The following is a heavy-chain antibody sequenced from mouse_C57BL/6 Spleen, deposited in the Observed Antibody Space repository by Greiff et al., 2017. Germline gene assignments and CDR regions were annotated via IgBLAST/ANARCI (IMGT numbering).Heavy chain of an antibody. V-gene: IGHV1-39*01. J-gene: IGHJ1*03. CDR2: INPNYGTT. D-gene: IGHD1-1*01. CDR1: GYSFTDYN. Sequence: EVQLVESGPELVKPGASVKISCKASGYSFTDYNMNWVKQSNGKSLEWIGVINPNYGTTSYNQKFKGKATLTVDQSSSTAYMQLNSLTSEDSAVYYCASPIYYYGKGIYWYFDVWGTGTTVTVSS. CDR3: ASPIYYYGKGIYWYFDV.